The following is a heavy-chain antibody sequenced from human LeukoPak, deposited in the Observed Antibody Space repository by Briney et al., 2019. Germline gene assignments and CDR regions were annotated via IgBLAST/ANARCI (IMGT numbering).Heavy chain of an antibody. V-gene: IGHV3-23*01. CDR1: GFIFSSYG. D-gene: IGHD3-22*01. CDR2: ISGSGGST. J-gene: IGHJ4*02. Sequence: GGSLRLSCAASGFIFSSYGMSWVRQAPGKGLEWVSAISGSGGSTYYADSVKGRFTISRDNSKNTLYLQMNSLRAEDTAVYYCAKDSADDSSGYYLFDFDYWGQGTLVTVSS. CDR3: AKDSADDSSGYYLFDFDY.